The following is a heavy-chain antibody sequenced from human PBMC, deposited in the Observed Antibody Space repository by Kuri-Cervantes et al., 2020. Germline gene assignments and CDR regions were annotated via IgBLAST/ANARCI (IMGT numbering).Heavy chain of an antibody. V-gene: IGHV3-23*01. CDR2: ISGNGGRK. CDR1: GFTFDEFC. CDR3: AKDVVRCDYDDSSGYTNWLDS. Sequence: GESLKISCVASGFTFDEFCMSWVRQLPGKGLEWVSAISGNGGRKYYEDSVKGRFTISRDNSKNTLYLQMNSLRAEDTAVYYCAKDVVRCDYDDSSGYTNWLDSWGQGTLVTVSS. J-gene: IGHJ5*01. D-gene: IGHD3-22*01.